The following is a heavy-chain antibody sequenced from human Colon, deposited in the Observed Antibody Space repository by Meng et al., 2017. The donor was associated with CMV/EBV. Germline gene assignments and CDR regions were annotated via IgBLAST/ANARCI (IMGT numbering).Heavy chain of an antibody. J-gene: IGHJ6*02. CDR2: IYSGGSST. CDR3: ARDLALVVPAAIRRSYYYYGMDV. Sequence: GGSLRLSCAASGFTFSSYAMSWVRQAPGKGLEWVSVIYSGGSSTYYADSVKGRFTISRDNSKNTLYLQMNSLRAEDTAVYYCARDLALVVPAAIRRSYYYYGMDVWGQGTTVTVSS. CDR1: GFTFSSYA. D-gene: IGHD2-2*02. V-gene: IGHV3-23*03.